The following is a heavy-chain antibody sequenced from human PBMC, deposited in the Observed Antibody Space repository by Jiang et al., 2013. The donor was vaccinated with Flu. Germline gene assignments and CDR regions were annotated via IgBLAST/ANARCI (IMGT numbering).Heavy chain of an antibody. CDR2: TYYRSKWYN. Sequence: QTLSLTCAISGDSVSSNSAAWNRIRQSPSRGLEWLGRTYYRSKWYNDYAVSVKSRITINPDTSKNQFSLQLNSVTPEDTAVYYCARERITMVRGVHYYYGMDVWGQGTTVTVSS. V-gene: IGHV6-1*01. J-gene: IGHJ6*02. D-gene: IGHD3-10*01. CDR3: ARERITMVRGVHYYYGMDV. CDR1: GDSVSSNSAA.